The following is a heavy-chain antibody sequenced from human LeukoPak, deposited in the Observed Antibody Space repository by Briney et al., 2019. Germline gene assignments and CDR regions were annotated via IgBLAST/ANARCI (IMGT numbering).Heavy chain of an antibody. Sequence: SVKVSCKASGGTLSSYAISWVRQAPGQGLEWMGGIIPIFGTANYAQKFQGRVTITTDESTSTAYMELSSLRSEDTAVYYCARNPPELRFLEWSTLYFDYWGQGTLVTVSS. CDR3: ARNPPELRFLEWSTLYFDY. V-gene: IGHV1-69*05. CDR1: GGTLSSYA. CDR2: IIPIFGTA. J-gene: IGHJ4*02. D-gene: IGHD3-3*01.